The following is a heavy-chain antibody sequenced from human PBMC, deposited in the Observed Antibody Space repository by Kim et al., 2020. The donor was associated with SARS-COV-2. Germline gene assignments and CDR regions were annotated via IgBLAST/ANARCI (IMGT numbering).Heavy chain of an antibody. Sequence: GGSQRLSCAASGFTFINYAMTWVRQAPGKGLEWVSGISGRGGSTYYADSVKGRFTMSRDNSKNTLYLQMNSLRDEDTAVYYCAKSYGEYYYYYGLDVWGQGTTVSVSS. CDR1: GFTFINYA. D-gene: IGHD5-18*01. J-gene: IGHJ6*02. CDR2: ISGRGGST. V-gene: IGHV3-23*01. CDR3: AKSYGEYYYYYGLDV.